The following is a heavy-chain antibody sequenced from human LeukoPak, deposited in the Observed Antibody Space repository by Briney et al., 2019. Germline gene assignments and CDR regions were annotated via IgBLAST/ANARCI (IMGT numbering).Heavy chain of an antibody. V-gene: IGHV3-20*04. J-gene: IGHJ6*03. CDR3: ARDQTTVTTTAFYYYYYYMDV. D-gene: IGHD4-11*01. Sequence: GGSLRLSCAASGFTFSTYAMNWVRQAPGKGLEWVSGINWNGGSTGYADSVKGRFTISRDNAKNSLYLQVNSLRAEDTALYYCARDQTTVTTTAFYYYYYYMDVWGKGTTVTVSS. CDR2: INWNGGST. CDR1: GFTFSTYA.